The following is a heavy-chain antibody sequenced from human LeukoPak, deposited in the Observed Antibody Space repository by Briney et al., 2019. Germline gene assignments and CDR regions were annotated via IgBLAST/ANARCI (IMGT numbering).Heavy chain of an antibody. D-gene: IGHD4-11*01. V-gene: IGHV3-48*01. J-gene: IGHJ6*02. CDR1: GFTFSSYS. Sequence: GGSLRLSCAASGFTFSSYSMNWVRQTPGKGLEWLSYISSRSSTIYYADSVKGRFTISRDNAKNSLYLQMNSLRAEDTAVYYCAKDKYSDYGLDVWGQGTTVTVSS. CDR2: ISSRSSTI. CDR3: AKDKYSDYGLDV.